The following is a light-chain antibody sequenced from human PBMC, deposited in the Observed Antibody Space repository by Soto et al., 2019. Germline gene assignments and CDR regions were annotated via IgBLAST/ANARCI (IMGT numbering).Light chain of an antibody. J-gene: IGLJ1*01. V-gene: IGLV3-1*01. CDR2: QNS. CDR1: QLGDKY. Sequence: SYELTQPPSVSVSPGQTASITCSGDQLGDKYACWYQQKPGQSPVLVIYQNSKRPSGIPERFSASNSGNTATLTISGTQAMDEADYYCQAWDSSTVVFGTGTKLTVL. CDR3: QAWDSSTVV.